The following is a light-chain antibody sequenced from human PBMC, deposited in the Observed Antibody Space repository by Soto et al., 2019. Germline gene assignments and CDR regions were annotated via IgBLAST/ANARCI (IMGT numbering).Light chain of an antibody. CDR1: QSVSSY. CDR2: DSS. Sequence: EIVLTQCPATLSLSPGERATLSCRASQSVSSYLAWYQQKPGQAPRLLIYDSSNRATGIPARFSGSGSGTDSTPPISRLEPEDFADYYYQKPSNSQVIFGQETQQEMK. CDR3: QKPSNSQVI. J-gene: IGKJ5*01. V-gene: IGKV3-11*01.